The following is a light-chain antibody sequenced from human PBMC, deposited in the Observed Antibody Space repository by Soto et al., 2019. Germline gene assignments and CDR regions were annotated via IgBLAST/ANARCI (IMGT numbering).Light chain of an antibody. J-gene: IGLJ2*01. CDR3: SSYTSSSTRGV. CDR2: DVS. Sequence: QSALTQPASVSGSPGQSITISCTGTSNDVGGYNYVSWFQHHPGKAPKLMIYDVSNRPSGVSNRFSGSKSGNTASLTISGLQAEDEADYYCSSYTSSSTRGVFGGGTKLTVL. V-gene: IGLV2-14*03. CDR1: SNDVGGYNY.